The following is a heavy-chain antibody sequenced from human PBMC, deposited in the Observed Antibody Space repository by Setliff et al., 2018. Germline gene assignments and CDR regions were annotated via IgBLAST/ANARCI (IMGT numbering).Heavy chain of an antibody. CDR3: ARAGGGSSFTAYYYYYYMDV. Sequence: SETLSLTCTVSGGSISSYYWSWIRQPAGKGLEWIGRIYTSGSTNYNPSLKSRVTMSVDTSKSQFSLKLSSVTAADTAVYYCARAGGGSSFTAYYYYYYMDVWGKGTTVTVSS. CDR2: IYTSGST. D-gene: IGHD6-13*01. CDR1: GGSISSYY. J-gene: IGHJ6*03. V-gene: IGHV4-4*07.